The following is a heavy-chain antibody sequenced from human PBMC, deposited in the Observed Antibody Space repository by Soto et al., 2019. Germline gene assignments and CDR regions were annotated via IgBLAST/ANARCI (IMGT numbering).Heavy chain of an antibody. J-gene: IGHJ6*02. D-gene: IGHD4-4*01. CDR1: GYTFTSYY. Sequence: GASVKVSCKASGYTFTSYYMHWVRQAPGQGLEWMGIINPSGGSTSYAQKFQGRATMTRDTSTSTVYMELSSLRSEDTAVYYCARGTVTTHYYYYGMDVWGQGTTVTVSS. CDR2: INPSGGST. V-gene: IGHV1-46*01. CDR3: ARGTVTTHYYYYGMDV.